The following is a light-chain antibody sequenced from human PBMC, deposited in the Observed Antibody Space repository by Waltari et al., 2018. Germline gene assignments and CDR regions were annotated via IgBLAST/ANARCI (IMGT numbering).Light chain of an antibody. J-gene: IGLJ3*02. V-gene: IGLV4-69*01. CDR1: SGHSSNL. Sequence: QLVVTQSPSAPASLRASVKLTCTLSSGHSSNLIAWLQQQPEKGPRYLMKVNSDGSHSRGDGIPDRFAGSSSGAERYLTISSLQAEDEADYYCQTGGHGTWVFGGGTKLTVL. CDR3: QTGGHGTWV. CDR2: VNSDGSH.